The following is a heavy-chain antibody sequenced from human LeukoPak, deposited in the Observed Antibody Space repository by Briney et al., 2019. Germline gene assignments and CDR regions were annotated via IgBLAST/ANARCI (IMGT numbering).Heavy chain of an antibody. D-gene: IGHD5-18*01. CDR1: GFTFSDYA. CDR3: ATYTSQEGFDY. V-gene: IGHV3-23*01. J-gene: IGHJ4*02. CDR2: ISGSGGSI. Sequence: GGSLRLSCVVSGFTFSDYAMSWVRQAPGKGLEWVSTISGSGGSIYYADSVKGRFTISRDNSENTLYLEMDSLRAEDTAVYYCATYTSQEGFDYWGQGTLVTVSS.